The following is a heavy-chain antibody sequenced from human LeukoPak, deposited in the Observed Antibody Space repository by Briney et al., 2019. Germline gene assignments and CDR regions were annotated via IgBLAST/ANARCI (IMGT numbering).Heavy chain of an antibody. D-gene: IGHD3-10*01. CDR3: ARVVGDNNWFDP. CDR2: ISAYNGNT. CDR1: GYTFTSYG. V-gene: IGHV1-18*01. Sequence: ASVKVSCKASGYTFTSYGISWVRRAPGQGLEWMGWISAYNGNTNYAQKLQGRVTMTTDTSTSTAYMDLRSPRSDDTAVYYCARVVGDNNWFDPWGQGTLVTVSS. J-gene: IGHJ5*02.